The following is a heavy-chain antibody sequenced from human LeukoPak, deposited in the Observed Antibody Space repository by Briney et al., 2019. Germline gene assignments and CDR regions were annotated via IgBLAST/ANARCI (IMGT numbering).Heavy chain of an antibody. CDR1: GFTFYNYG. CDR2: ISYDGSNK. Sequence: PGGSLGLSCAASGFTFYNYGMHWVRQAPGKGLEWVAVISYDGSNKYYADSVKGRFTISRDNSKNTLYLQMNSLRPEDTAVYYCAKGSAYSDYYCYGMDVWGQGTTVTVSS. CDR3: AKGSAYSDYYCYGMDV. D-gene: IGHD4-11*01. J-gene: IGHJ6*02. V-gene: IGHV3-30*18.